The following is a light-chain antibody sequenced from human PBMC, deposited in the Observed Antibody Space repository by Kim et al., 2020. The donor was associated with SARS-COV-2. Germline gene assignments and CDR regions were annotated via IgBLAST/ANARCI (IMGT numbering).Light chain of an antibody. CDR2: DLT. Sequence: QSITISCTGSTSDIGNSNYVSWYQQHPGKAPTLIIYDLTYRPSGVSSRFSASKSGNTASLTISGLQADDEADYYCSSYTSSSTLGVFGGGTQLTVL. J-gene: IGLJ3*02. CDR1: TSDIGNSNY. V-gene: IGLV2-14*03. CDR3: SSYTSSSTLGV.